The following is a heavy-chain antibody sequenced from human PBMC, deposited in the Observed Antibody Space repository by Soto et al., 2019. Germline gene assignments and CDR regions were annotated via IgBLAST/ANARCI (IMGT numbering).Heavy chain of an antibody. V-gene: IGHV3-30*18. D-gene: IGHD3-16*01. CDR1: GFTFSSYG. CDR3: AKRGTISHSFYGMDV. J-gene: IGHJ6*02. CDR2: ISYDGSNK. Sequence: GGSLRLSCAASGFTFSSYGMHWVRQAPGKGLEWVAVISYDGSNKYYADSVKGRFTISRDNSKNTLYLQMNSLRAEDTAVYYCAKRGTISHSFYGMDVWGQGTTVTSP.